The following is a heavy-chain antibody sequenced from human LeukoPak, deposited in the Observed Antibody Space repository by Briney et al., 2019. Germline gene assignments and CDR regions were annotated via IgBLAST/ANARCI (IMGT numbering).Heavy chain of an antibody. CDR2: INPNSGGT. D-gene: IGHD2-2*01. V-gene: IGHV1-2*06. CDR1: GYTFTGYY. J-gene: IGHJ6*02. CDR3: AGPRCSTSCYPHGSGYYYGMDV. Sequence: ASVKVSCKASGYTFTGYYMHWVRQAPGQGLEWMGRINPNSGGTNYAQKFQGRVTMTRDTSISTAYMELSRLRSDDTAVYYCAGPRCSTSCYPHGSGYYYGMDVWGQGTTVTVSS.